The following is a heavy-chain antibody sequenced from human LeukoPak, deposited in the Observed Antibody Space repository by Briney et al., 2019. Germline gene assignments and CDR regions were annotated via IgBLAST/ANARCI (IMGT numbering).Heavy chain of an antibody. V-gene: IGHV3-7*01. CDR1: GFTFSHYW. J-gene: IGHJ6*02. D-gene: IGHD3-3*02. CDR3: ASTTLAGSRDV. Sequence: GGSLRLSCAASGFTFSHYWMTWVRQAPGKGLEWVANIKQDGSEKYYVDSVKGRFTISRDNAKNSLYLQMNSLRAEDTAVYYCASTTLAGSRDVWGQGTTVTVSS. CDR2: IKQDGSEK.